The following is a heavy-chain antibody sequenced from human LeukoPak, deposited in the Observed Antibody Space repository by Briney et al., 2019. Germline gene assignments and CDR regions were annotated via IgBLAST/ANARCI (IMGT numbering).Heavy chain of an antibody. V-gene: IGHV3-48*01. D-gene: IGHD3-10*01. CDR3: ARVYGSGSYYSGDYFDY. J-gene: IGHJ4*02. CDR1: GFTFSSYS. CDR2: ISSSSSTI. Sequence: GGSLRLSCAASGFTFSSYSTNWVRQAPGKGLEWVSYISSSSSTIYYADSVKGRFTISRDNAKNSLYLQMNSLRAEDTAVYYCARVYGSGSYYSGDYFDYWGQGTLVTVSS.